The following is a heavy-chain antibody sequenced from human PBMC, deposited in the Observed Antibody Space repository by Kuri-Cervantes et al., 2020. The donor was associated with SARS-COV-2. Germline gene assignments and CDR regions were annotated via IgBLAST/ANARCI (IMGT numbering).Heavy chain of an antibody. CDR2: INPNSGGP. CDR3: SRSTPFGRLVVISLGGAFDI. D-gene: IGHD3-22*01. J-gene: IGHJ3*02. Sequence: ASVKVSCKASGYTFTGYYMHWVRQAPGQGLEWMGWINPNSGGPNQAQKFQGWVTMTRDTSISTVYMELSRLRSDDTAVYYCSRSTPFGRLVVISLGGAFDIWGQGTMVTVSS. V-gene: IGHV1-2*04. CDR1: GYTFTGYY.